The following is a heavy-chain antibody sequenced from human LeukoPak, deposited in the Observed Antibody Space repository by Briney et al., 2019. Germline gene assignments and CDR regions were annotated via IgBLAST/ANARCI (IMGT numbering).Heavy chain of an antibody. D-gene: IGHD2-2*01. Sequence: KTSETLSLTCAVYGGSFSGYYWSWIRQPPGKGLEWIGEINHSGSTNYNPSLKSRVTISVDTSKNQFSLKLSSVTAADTAVHYCARYCSSTSCYRFSWFDPWGQGTLVTVSS. CDR1: GGSFSGYY. CDR3: ARYCSSTSCYRFSWFDP. V-gene: IGHV4-34*01. CDR2: INHSGST. J-gene: IGHJ5*02.